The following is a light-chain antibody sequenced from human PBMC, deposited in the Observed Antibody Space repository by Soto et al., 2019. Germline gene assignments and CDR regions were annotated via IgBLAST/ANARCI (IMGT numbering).Light chain of an antibody. Sequence: EIVLTQSPGTLSLSPGERATLSCRASQNVNSNHIAWYQQKPGQAPRLLIYDASNRATGIPARFSGSGSGTDFTLTISSLEPEDFAVYYCQQYGSSPRTFGPGTKVDIK. V-gene: IGKV3-20*01. CDR1: QNVNSNH. CDR2: DAS. J-gene: IGKJ3*01. CDR3: QQYGSSPRT.